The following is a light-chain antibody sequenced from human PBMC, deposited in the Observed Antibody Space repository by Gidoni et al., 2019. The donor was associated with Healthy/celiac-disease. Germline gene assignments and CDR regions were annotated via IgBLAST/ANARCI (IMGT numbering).Light chain of an antibody. J-gene: IGLJ2*01. Sequence: YEPTQPSPVSQYPGQTARITCSGDAFPKRYAYWYQQKPGQAPVLVIYKDSERPSGVPERFSGSSSGTTVTLTVSGVQAKHHADDYGQSSDSSGRVVVGGGTKLTVL. CDR2: KDS. CDR3: QSSDSSGRVV. CDR1: AFPKRY. V-gene: IGLV3-25*03.